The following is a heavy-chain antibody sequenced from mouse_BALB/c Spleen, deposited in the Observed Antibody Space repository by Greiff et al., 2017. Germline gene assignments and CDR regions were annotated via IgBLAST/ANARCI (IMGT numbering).Heavy chain of an antibody. CDR3: ARNLLGDYGRGAWFAY. CDR1: GFSLSRYS. Sequence: QVQLKESGPGLVAPSQSLSITCTVSGFSLSRYSVHWVRQPPGKDLEWLGMIWGGGSTDYNSALKSRLSISKDNSKSQVFLKMNSLQTDDTAMYYCARNLLGDYGRGAWFAYWGQGTLVTVSA. CDR2: IWGGGST. J-gene: IGHJ3*01. V-gene: IGHV2-6-4*01. D-gene: IGHD1-1*01.